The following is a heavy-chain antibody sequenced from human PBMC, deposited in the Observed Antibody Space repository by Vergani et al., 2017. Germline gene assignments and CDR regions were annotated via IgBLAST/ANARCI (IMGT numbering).Heavy chain of an antibody. V-gene: IGHV4-30-4*01. CDR1: GGSISSGDYY. CDR2: IDYSGST. Sequence: QVQLQESGPGLVKPSQTLSLTCTVSGGSISSGDYYWSWIRQPPGKGLEWIGYIDYSGSTYYNPSLKSRVTISVDTSTNQFSLKLSSVTAADTAVYYCARSRYSSSWYAGLFDYWGQGTLVTVSS. D-gene: IGHD6-13*01. J-gene: IGHJ4*02. CDR3: ARSRYSSSWYAGLFDY.